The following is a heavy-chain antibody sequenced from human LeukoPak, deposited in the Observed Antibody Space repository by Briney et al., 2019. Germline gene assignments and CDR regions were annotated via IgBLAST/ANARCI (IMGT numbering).Heavy chain of an antibody. Sequence: GSLRLSCAASGFTFSDYYMTWIRQPPGKGLEWIGEINHSGSTNYNPSLKSRVTISVDTSKNQFSLKLSSVTAADTAVYYCARRRNWFDPWGQGTLVTVSS. J-gene: IGHJ5*02. CDR1: GFTFSDYY. CDR2: INHSGST. CDR3: ARRRNWFDP. V-gene: IGHV4-34*01.